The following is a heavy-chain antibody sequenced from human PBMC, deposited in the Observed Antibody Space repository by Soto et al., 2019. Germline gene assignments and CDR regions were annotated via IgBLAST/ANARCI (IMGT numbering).Heavy chain of an antibody. CDR3: AKSIDSSSDSSSDY. CDR2: ISVSGGSA. D-gene: IGHD6-6*01. Sequence: GGSLRLSCAASGFSFPSYAMSWVRQAPGKGLEWVSTISVSGGSASYADSVRGRFTVSRDNSKRTLFLQMHSLRADDTAVYSCAKSIDSSSDSSSDYWGQGALVTVSS. J-gene: IGHJ4*02. CDR1: GFSFPSYA. V-gene: IGHV3-23*01.